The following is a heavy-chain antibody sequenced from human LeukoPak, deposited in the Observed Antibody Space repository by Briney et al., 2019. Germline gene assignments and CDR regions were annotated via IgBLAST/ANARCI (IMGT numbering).Heavy chain of an antibody. Sequence: GGSLRLSCAASGFTFRSYGMTWVRQAPGKGLEWVSTMSGVDGSTYYADSVKGRFTISRDNSKNTLYLQMNSLRAEDTAVYYCAKDFVVVPGNVNYFDYWGQGTLVTVSS. CDR3: AKDFVVVPGNVNYFDY. V-gene: IGHV3-23*01. J-gene: IGHJ4*02. D-gene: IGHD2-21*02. CDR2: MSGVDGST. CDR1: GFTFRSYG.